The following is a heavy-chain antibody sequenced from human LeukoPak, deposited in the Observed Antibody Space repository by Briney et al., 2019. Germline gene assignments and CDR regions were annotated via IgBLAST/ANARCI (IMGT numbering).Heavy chain of an antibody. D-gene: IGHD2-15*01. CDR2: IYYSGST. CDR1: GGSISSGDYY. Sequence: LSLTCTVSGGSISSGDYYWSWISQPPGKGLEWIGYIYYSGSTYYNPSLKSRFTISVDTSKNQFSLKLSSVTAADTAVYYCARIFRLGYCSGGSCPYYFDYWGQGTLVTVSS. CDR3: ARIFRLGYCSGGSCPYYFDY. J-gene: IGHJ4*02. V-gene: IGHV4-30-4*08.